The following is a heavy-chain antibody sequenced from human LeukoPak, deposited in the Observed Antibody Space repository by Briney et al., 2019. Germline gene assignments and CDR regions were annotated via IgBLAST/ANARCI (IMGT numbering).Heavy chain of an antibody. CDR3: ARQDGDYPLYYFDY. CDR2: IYYSGST. Sequence: KTSETLSLTCTVSGGSISSGGYYWSWIRQPPGKGLEWIGYIYYSGSTNYNPSLKSRVTMSVDTSKNQFSLKLSSVTAADTAVYYCARQDGDYPLYYFDYWGQGTLVTVSS. D-gene: IGHD4-17*01. J-gene: IGHJ4*02. V-gene: IGHV4-61*08. CDR1: GGSISSGGYY.